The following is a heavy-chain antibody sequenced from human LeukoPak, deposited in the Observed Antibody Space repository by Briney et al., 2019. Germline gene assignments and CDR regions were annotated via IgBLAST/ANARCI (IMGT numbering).Heavy chain of an antibody. J-gene: IGHJ4*02. Sequence: GGSLRLSCAASGFTFRDYWMTWVRQAAGKGLEWVASIEPDGSEKYYADSVKGRFTLSRDNVENSLYLQMNTLRVDDTAVYYCAKEEVEGVIVKWGQGTLVTVSS. CDR1: GFTFRDYW. D-gene: IGHD3-16*02. V-gene: IGHV3-7*01. CDR2: IEPDGSEK. CDR3: AKEEVEGVIVK.